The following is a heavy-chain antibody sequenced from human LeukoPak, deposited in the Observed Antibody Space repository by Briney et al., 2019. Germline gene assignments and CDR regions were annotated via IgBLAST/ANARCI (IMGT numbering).Heavy chain of an antibody. V-gene: IGHV1-2*02. CDR2: INPNSGGT. D-gene: IGHD3-16*01. CDR1: GYSLTNYY. Sequence: ASVKVSCKAFGYSLTNYYVHWVRQAPGQGLEWMGWINPNSGGTNYAQKFQGRVTMTRDTSISTAYTELSRLRSDDTAVYYCAREGGLYYMDVWGKGTTVTVSS. J-gene: IGHJ6*03. CDR3: AREGGLYYMDV.